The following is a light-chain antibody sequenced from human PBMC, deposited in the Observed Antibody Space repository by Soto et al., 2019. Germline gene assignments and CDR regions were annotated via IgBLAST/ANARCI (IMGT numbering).Light chain of an antibody. J-gene: IGLJ2*01. CDR1: SSDVGAYNY. V-gene: IGLV2-14*01. CDR2: EVS. Sequence: QSALTQPASVSGSPGQSITISCTGTSSDVGAYNYVSWYQQHPGKAPKLMIYEVSNRPSGVSNRFSGSKSDNTASLTISGLQAEDEADYFCQSYDSSLSGRVVFGGGTKLTVL. CDR3: QSYDSSLSGRVV.